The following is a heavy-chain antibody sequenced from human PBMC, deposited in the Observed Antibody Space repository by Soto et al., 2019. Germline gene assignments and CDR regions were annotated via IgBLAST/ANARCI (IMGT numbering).Heavy chain of an antibody. V-gene: IGHV1-8*01. CDR1: GYTFTNFD. D-gene: IGHD6-19*01. CDR2: MDPKSGNA. CDR3: ASGRGWRDS. J-gene: IGHJ4*02. Sequence: QVQLVQSGAEVKMPGASVKVSCKASGYTFTNFDISWVRQATGQGLEWMGWMDPKSGNADYAQKFQGRLTLTRNTSINTTYMELSRLTSEDTAVYYCASGRGWRDSWGQGTLVTVSS.